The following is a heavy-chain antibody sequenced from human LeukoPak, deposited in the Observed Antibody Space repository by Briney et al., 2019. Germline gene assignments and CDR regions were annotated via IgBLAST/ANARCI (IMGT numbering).Heavy chain of an antibody. Sequence: PGGSLRLSCAASGFIVSSNYMSWVRQVPGKGLEWVSVIYSGGSTYYADSVKGRFTISRDNSKNTLYLQMNSLRAEDTAVYYCARKSDYWGQGTLVTVSS. CDR3: ARKSDY. CDR2: IYSGGST. CDR1: GFIVSSNY. J-gene: IGHJ4*02. V-gene: IGHV3-66*01.